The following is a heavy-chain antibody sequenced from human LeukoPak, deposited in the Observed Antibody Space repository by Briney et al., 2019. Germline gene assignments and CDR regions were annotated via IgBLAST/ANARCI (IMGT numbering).Heavy chain of an antibody. CDR1: GFTFNNCG. Sequence: GGSLRLSCGASGFTFNNCGMNWVRQAPGKGLEWVSAISGSGDNTYYADSVKGRFTISRDNSKNTLYLQVNSLRAEDTAIYYCARANISPRVPWCYHYVDVWGKGTTVTVSS. D-gene: IGHD2/OR15-2a*01. V-gene: IGHV3-23*01. J-gene: IGHJ6*03. CDR3: ARANISPRVPWCYHYVDV. CDR2: ISGSGDNT.